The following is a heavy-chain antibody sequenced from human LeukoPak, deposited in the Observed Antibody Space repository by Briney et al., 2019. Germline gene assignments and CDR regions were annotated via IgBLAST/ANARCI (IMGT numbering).Heavy chain of an antibody. D-gene: IGHD5-24*01. V-gene: IGHV3-73*01. J-gene: IGHJ3*02. CDR1: GFTFSGSA. CDR3: TRPLHPDGYNSNDAFDI. CDR2: IRSKANSYAT. Sequence: GGSLRLSCAASGFTFSGSAMHWVRQASGKGLEWVGRIRSKANSYATAYAAPVKGRFTISRDDSKNTAYLQMNSLKTEDTAVYYCTRPLHPDGYNSNDAFDIWGRGTMVTVSS.